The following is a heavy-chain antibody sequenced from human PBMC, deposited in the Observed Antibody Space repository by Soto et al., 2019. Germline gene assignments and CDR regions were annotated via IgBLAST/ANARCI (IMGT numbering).Heavy chain of an antibody. CDR3: AKNQGVELVPLATVDWFDP. CDR2: ISGSGFKK. V-gene: IGHV3-23*01. Sequence: GGSLRLSCAASGFIFENFGMSWVRQAPGEGLEWISSISGSGFKKYYADSVKGRFTISRDNSKSTVYLELNNLSAEDTAVYHCAKNQGVELVPLATVDWFDPWGQGSVVTVSS. CDR1: GFIFENFG. D-gene: IGHD1-26*01. J-gene: IGHJ5*02.